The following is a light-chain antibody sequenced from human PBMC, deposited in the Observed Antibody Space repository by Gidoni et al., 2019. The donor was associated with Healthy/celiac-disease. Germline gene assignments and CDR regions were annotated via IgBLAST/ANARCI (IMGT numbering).Light chain of an antibody. V-gene: IGKV4-1*01. CDR3: QQYYSTPWT. J-gene: IGKJ1*01. Sequence: IVMTPSPASLAVSLGERATINCKSSQSVLYSTNNKNYLAWYQQKPGQPPKLLIYWASTRESGVPDRFSGRGSGTDLTLTISSLQAEDVAVYYCQQYYSTPWTFXQXTKVEIK. CDR1: QSVLYSTNNKNY. CDR2: WAS.